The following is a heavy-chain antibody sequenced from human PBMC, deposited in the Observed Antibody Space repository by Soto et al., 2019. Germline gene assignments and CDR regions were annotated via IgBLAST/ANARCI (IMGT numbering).Heavy chain of an antibody. Sequence: GASVKVSCKVSGYTLTELSMHWVRQAPGKGLEWMGGFDPEDGETIYAQKFQGRVTMTEDTSTDTAYMELSSLRSEDTAVYYCATGPGIIAARLYYYMDVWGKGTTVTVSS. V-gene: IGHV1-24*01. CDR2: FDPEDGET. D-gene: IGHD6-6*01. J-gene: IGHJ6*03. CDR1: GYTLTELS. CDR3: ATGPGIIAARLYYYMDV.